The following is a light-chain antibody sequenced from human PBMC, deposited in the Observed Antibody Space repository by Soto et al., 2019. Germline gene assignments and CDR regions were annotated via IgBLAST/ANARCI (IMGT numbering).Light chain of an antibody. V-gene: IGLV2-23*01. CDR2: EGS. J-gene: IGLJ3*02. Sequence: QSVLTQPASVSGSPGQSITISCTGTSSDVGSYNLVSWYQQHPGKAPKLMIYEGSQRPSGVSYRFSGSKSGNTASLTISGLQAEDEADYFCCSYAQANPWVFGGGTQLTVL. CDR3: CSYAQANPWV. CDR1: SSDVGSYNL.